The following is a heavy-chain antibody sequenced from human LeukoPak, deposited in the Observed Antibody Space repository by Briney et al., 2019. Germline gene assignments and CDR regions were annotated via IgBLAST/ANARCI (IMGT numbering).Heavy chain of an antibody. D-gene: IGHD5-24*01. CDR2: IYYSGST. J-gene: IGHJ4*02. V-gene: IGHV4-59*08. Sequence: SETLSLTCTVSGDSISGNYWTWIRQPPGGGREWIGYIYYSGSTNYNASLKSRVTISVDTSKNQFSLKLSSVTAADTAVYYCARLGDGDNLRYFDYWGQGTLVTVSS. CDR1: GDSISGNY. CDR3: ARLGDGDNLRYFDY.